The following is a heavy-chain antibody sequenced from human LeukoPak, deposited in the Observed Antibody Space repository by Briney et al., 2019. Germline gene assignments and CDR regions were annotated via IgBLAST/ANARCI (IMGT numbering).Heavy chain of an antibody. CDR1: GGTFSSYA. J-gene: IGHJ4*02. CDR2: IIPIFGTA. V-gene: IGHV1-69*01. Sequence: GASVKVSCKASGGTFSSYAISWVRQAPGQGLEWMGGIIPIFGTANYAQKFQGRVTITADESTSTAYMELSSLRSEDTAVYYCAREGYCSGGSRYNGWGQGTLVTVSS. CDR3: AREGYCSGGSRYNG. D-gene: IGHD2-15*01.